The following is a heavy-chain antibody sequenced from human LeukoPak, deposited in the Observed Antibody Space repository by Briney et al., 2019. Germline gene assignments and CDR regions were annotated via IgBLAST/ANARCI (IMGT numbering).Heavy chain of an antibody. Sequence: GESLKISCKGSGYSFTSYWIGWVRQMPGKGLEWMGIIYPGDSDTRYSPSFQGQVTISADKSISTAYLQWSSLKASDTAMYYCARQRGYSYGYTWFDPWGQGTLVTVSS. D-gene: IGHD5-18*01. V-gene: IGHV5-51*01. CDR2: IYPGDSDT. J-gene: IGHJ5*02. CDR1: GYSFTSYW. CDR3: ARQRGYSYGYTWFDP.